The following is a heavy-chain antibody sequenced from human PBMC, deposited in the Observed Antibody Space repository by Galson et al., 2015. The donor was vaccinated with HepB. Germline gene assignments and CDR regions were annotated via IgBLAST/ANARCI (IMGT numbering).Heavy chain of an antibody. V-gene: IGHV6-1*01. J-gene: IGHJ6*02. CDR3: ARVAGTIYYYGMDV. Sequence: CAISGDSVSSNSAAWNWIRRSPSRGLEWLGRTYYRSKWYSDYAVSVRSRIRINVDTSRNQFSLQLNSVTPEDTAMYYCARVAGTIYYYGMDVWGQGTTVTVSS. D-gene: IGHD6-19*01. CDR1: GDSVSSNSAA. CDR2: TYYRSKWYS.